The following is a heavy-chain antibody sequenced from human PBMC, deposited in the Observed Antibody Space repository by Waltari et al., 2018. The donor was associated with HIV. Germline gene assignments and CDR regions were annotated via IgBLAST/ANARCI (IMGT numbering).Heavy chain of an antibody. J-gene: IGHJ6*02. Sequence: EVQLVESGGGLIQPGGSLRLSCAASGFTVSSNYMSWVRQAPGKGLEWVSVIYSGGSTYYAESVKGRFTISRDNSKNTLYLQMNSLRAEDTAVYYCARGPRRGGQYYYYGMDVWGQGTTVTVSS. D-gene: IGHD3-10*01. CDR1: GFTVSSNY. CDR3: ARGPRRGGQYYYYGMDV. V-gene: IGHV3-53*01. CDR2: IYSGGST.